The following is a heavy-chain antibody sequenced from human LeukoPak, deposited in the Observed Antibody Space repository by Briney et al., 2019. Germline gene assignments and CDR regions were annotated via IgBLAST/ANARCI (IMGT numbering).Heavy chain of an antibody. CDR2: INHSGST. CDR3: ARGVRGYPRGGAFDI. D-gene: IGHD5-12*01. J-gene: IGHJ3*02. Sequence: SETLSLTCAVYGGSFGGYYWSWIRQPPGKGLEWIGEINHSGSTNYNPSLKSRVTISVDTSKNQFSLKLSSVTAADTAVYYCARGVRGYPRGGAFDIWGQGTMVTVSS. V-gene: IGHV4-34*01. CDR1: GGSFGGYY.